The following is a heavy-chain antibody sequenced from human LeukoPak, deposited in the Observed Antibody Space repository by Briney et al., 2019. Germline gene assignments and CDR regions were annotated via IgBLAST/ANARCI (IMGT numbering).Heavy chain of an antibody. D-gene: IGHD1-26*01. J-gene: IGHJ4*02. CDR1: GFTFSSYS. V-gene: IGHV3-21*04. Sequence: GGSLRLSCAASGFTFSSYSMNWVRQAPGKGLEWVSSISSTSSYIYYADSVKGRFTISRDNSKNTLYLQMNSLRAEDTAVYYCAKGSGSYLSPLYYFDYWGQGTLVTVSS. CDR3: AKGSGSYLSPLYYFDY. CDR2: ISSTSSYI.